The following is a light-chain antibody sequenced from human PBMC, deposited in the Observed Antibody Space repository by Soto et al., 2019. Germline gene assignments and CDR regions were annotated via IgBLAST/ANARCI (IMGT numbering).Light chain of an antibody. Sequence: DIQMTQSPSSVSASVGDRVTITCLASQDISSWLAWYQQKPGKAPKLLIYATSSLQSGVPSRFSGSGSGTDFTLTISSLQPEDFATYYCQQANSFPITFGQGTRLEIK. CDR3: QQANSFPIT. CDR1: QDISSW. V-gene: IGKV1-12*01. CDR2: ATS. J-gene: IGKJ5*01.